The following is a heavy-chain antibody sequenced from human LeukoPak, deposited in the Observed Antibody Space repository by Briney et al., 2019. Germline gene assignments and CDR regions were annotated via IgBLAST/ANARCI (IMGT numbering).Heavy chain of an antibody. CDR3: AKDSALYDFWSGYYVDY. CDR2: IRYDGSNK. CDR1: GFTFSSYG. D-gene: IGHD3-3*01. Sequence: PGGSLRLSCAASGFTFSSYGMHWVRQAPGKGLEWVAFIRYDGSNKYYADSVKRRFTISRDNSKNTLYLQMNSLRAEDTAVYYCAKDSALYDFWSGYYVDYWGQGTLVTVSS. V-gene: IGHV3-30*02. J-gene: IGHJ4*02.